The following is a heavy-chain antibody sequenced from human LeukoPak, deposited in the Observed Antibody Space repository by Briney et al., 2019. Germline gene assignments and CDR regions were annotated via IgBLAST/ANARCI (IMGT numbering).Heavy chain of an antibody. CDR2: ISGNGDDA. Sequence: GGSLRLSCAASGFWFSNYGINWVRQAPGKGLEWVSVISGNGDDAFYAGSVKGRFRISRDISKNTVYLQMNSLRADDTAVYYCAKRDWPYYFDYWGQGTLVAVSS. D-gene: IGHD3/OR15-3a*01. CDR1: GFWFSNYG. J-gene: IGHJ4*02. V-gene: IGHV3-23*01. CDR3: AKRDWPYYFDY.